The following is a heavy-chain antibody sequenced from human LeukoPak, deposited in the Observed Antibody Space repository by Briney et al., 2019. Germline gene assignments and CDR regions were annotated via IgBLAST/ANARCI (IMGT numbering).Heavy chain of an antibody. CDR2: ISSSSSYI. V-gene: IGHV3-21*01. J-gene: IGHJ3*02. Sequence: GGSLRLSCAASGFTFSSYSMNWVRQAPGKGLEWVSSISSSSSYIYYADSVKGRFTISRDNAKNSLYLQMNSLRAEDTAVYYCARDGEMATIRGAFDIWGQGTMVTVSS. CDR1: GFTFSSYS. D-gene: IGHD5-24*01. CDR3: ARDGEMATIRGAFDI.